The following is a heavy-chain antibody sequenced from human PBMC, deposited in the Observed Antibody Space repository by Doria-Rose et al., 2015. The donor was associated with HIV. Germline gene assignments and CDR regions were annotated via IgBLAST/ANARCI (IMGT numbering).Heavy chain of an antibody. V-gene: IGHV2-26*01. J-gene: IGHJ4*02. CDR3: ARIKSSRWYHKYYFDF. Sequence: TLKESGPVLVKPTEALTLTCTVSGVSLSSPGMGVSWIRQPPGKALEWLANIFSDDERSYKTALKSRLTISRGTSKSQVVLTMTDMDPVDTATYYCARIKSSRWYHKYYFDFWGQGTLVIVSA. D-gene: IGHD6-13*01. CDR2: IFSDDER. CDR1: GVSLSSPGMG.